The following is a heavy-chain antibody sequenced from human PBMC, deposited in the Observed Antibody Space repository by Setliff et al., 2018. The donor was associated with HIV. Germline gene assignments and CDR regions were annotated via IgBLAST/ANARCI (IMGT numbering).Heavy chain of an antibody. CDR1: GFTFSDYY. CDR2: ISSSSDYT. D-gene: IGHD1-26*01. Sequence: GGSLRLSCGASGFTFSDYYMTWIRQAPGKGLEWVSYISSSSDYTHYAASVKGRVTISRDNSKNTLYLQMNSLRAEDTAVYYCATGRLRATSPFDNWGQGTLVTAPQ. V-gene: IGHV3-11*05. CDR3: ATGRLRATSPFDN. J-gene: IGHJ4*02.